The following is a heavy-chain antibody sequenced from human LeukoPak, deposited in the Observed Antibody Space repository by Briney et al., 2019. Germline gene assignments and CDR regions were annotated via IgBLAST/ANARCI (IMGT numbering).Heavy chain of an antibody. D-gene: IGHD3-22*01. Sequence: PSQTLSLTCTVSGGSISSDNYSWSWIRQPAGKGLEWIGRVYTSGSTNYNPSLKSRVTMSVDTSKNQFSLKLTSVTAADTAVYYCARDSYDSSTYSWSYMDVWGKGTTVTISS. CDR3: ARDSYDSSTYSWSYMDV. CDR1: GGSISSDNYS. V-gene: IGHV4-61*02. CDR2: VYTSGST. J-gene: IGHJ6*03.